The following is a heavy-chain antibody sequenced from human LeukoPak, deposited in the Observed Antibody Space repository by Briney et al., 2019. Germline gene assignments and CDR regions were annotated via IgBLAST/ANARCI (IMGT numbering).Heavy chain of an antibody. CDR3: ARIAGHPLAISRYYYGSGSYYNGYRYFDY. CDR1: GGSISSGGYY. V-gene: IGHV4-31*03. D-gene: IGHD3-10*01. J-gene: IGHJ4*02. CDR2: IYFSGST. Sequence: PSETLSLTCTVSGGSISSGGYYWSWIRQHPGKGLEWIGYIYFSGSTYYNPSLKSRVTISVDTSKSQFSLKLSSVTAADTAVYYCARIAGHPLAISRYYYGSGSYYNGYRYFDYWGQGTLVTVSS.